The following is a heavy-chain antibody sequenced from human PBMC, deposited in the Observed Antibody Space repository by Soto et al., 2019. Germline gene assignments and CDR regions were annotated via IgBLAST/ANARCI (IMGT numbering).Heavy chain of an antibody. V-gene: IGHV4-30-2*01. CDR3: ARVGDILDNWFDP. D-gene: IGHD5-12*01. J-gene: IGHJ5*02. Sequence: QLQLQESGSGLVKPSQTLSLTCAVSGGSISSGGYSWSWIRQPPGKGLEWIGYIYHSGSTYYNPSRKSRVTISVDRSKNQFSLKLSSVTAADTAVYYCARVGDILDNWFDPWGQGTLVTVSS. CDR1: GGSISSGGYS. CDR2: IYHSGST.